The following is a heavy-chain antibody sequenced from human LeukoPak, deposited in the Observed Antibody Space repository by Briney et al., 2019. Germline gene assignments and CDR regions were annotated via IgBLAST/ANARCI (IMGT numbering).Heavy chain of an antibody. Sequence: SETLSLTCTVSGGSISSYYWSWIRQPAGKGLEWIGRIYTSGSTNYNPSLKSRVTMSVDTSKNPFSLKLSSVTAADTAVYYCARDRGGYYGSGSYYYYYYGMDVWGQGTTVTVSS. V-gene: IGHV4-4*07. CDR3: ARDRGGYYGSGSYYYYYYGMDV. J-gene: IGHJ6*02. CDR1: GGSISSYY. CDR2: IYTSGST. D-gene: IGHD3-10*01.